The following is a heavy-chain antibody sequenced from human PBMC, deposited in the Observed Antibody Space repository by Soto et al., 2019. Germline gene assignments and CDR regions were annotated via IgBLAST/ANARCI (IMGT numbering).Heavy chain of an antibody. Sequence: EVQLVESGGGLVQPGGSLRLSCAASGFTFSSYSMNWVRQAPGKGLEWVSYISSSSSTIYYADSVKGRFTISRDNAKNLLYLQMNSLRDEDTAVYYCARENYGDYLTWFDPWGQGTLVTVSS. V-gene: IGHV3-48*02. CDR3: ARENYGDYLTWFDP. CDR2: ISSSSSTI. CDR1: GFTFSSYS. J-gene: IGHJ5*02. D-gene: IGHD4-17*01.